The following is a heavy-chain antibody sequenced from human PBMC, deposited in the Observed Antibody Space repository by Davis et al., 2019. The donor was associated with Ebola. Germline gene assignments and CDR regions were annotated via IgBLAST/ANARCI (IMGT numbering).Heavy chain of an antibody. CDR2: LDPEDAEA. J-gene: IGHJ3*02. CDR3: AAGGLGGGFDI. CDR1: GYTLTELS. Sequence: ASVKVSCKVSGYTLTELSIHWVRQAPGKGLEWVGYLDPEDAEAVYEQNFQERVTMTEDTSTDTAYMELISLRSDDTAVYYCAAGGLGGGFDIWGHGTMVTVSS. V-gene: IGHV1-24*01. D-gene: IGHD2-15*01.